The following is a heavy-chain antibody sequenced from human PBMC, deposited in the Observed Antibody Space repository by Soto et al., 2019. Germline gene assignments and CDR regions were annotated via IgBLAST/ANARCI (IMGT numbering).Heavy chain of an antibody. V-gene: IGHV3-23*01. J-gene: IGHJ6*02. CDR2: ISGGGGTT. CDR1: GFTFSSHV. Sequence: EVQLLESGGGLVQPGGSLRLSCAASGFTFSSHVMNWVRQAPGKGLEWVAAISGGGGTTFYGDSVEGRFTMSRDNSKNSLFLKMNSLRAADTAVYYCARGPRAPPPHDYGMDVWGQGTTVTVSS. CDR3: ARGPRAPPPHDYGMDV.